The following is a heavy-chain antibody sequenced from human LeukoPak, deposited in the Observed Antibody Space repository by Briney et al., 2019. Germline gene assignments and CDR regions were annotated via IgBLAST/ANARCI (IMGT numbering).Heavy chain of an antibody. D-gene: IGHD6-13*01. CDR1: GFTFSSYG. CDR3: ARVAEAAAFDS. Sequence: QTGGSLRLSCAASGFTFSSYGMHWVRQAPGKGLEWVAVISYDGSNKYYADSVKGRFTISRDNAKNSLYLQMNSLKPEDTAVYYCARVAEAAAFDSWGQGTLVTVSS. V-gene: IGHV3-30*03. CDR2: ISYDGSNK. J-gene: IGHJ4*02.